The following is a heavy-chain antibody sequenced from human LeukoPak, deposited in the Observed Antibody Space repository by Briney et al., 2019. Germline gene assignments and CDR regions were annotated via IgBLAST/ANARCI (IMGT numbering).Heavy chain of an antibody. CDR1: GFSFNSYW. CDR3: VRGGTYWTVS. Sequence: PGGSLRLSCAASGFSFNSYWMEWVRQAPGKGLEWVATIKPDGSEKYHVDSVSGRFTISRDNTNDSLFLQMNSLRVDDTAVYYCVRGGTYWTVSWGQGTLVNVS. CDR2: IKPDGSEK. J-gene: IGHJ5*01. V-gene: IGHV3-7*01.